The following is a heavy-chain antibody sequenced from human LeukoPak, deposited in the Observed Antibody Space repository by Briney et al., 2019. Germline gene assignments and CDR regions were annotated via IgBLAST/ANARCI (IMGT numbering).Heavy chain of an antibody. D-gene: IGHD4-17*01. J-gene: IGHJ4*02. V-gene: IGHV1-18*01. CDR3: ASGYLGRAGTTDRLDY. Sequence: ASVKVSCRASGYTFTNYGINWVRQAPGQGLEWMGWISTYNGDTNYAQKVQGRVTMTTDTSTSTAYMELRSLRSDDTAVYYCASGYLGRAGTTDRLDYWGQGALVTVSS. CDR2: ISTYNGDT. CDR1: GYTFTNYG.